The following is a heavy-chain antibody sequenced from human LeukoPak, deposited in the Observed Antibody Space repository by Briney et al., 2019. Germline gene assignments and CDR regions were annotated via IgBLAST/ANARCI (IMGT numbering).Heavy chain of an antibody. J-gene: IGHJ4*02. Sequence: RGSLRLSCAASGFTFSNSGMSWVRQAPGKGLVWVAVIWYDGSNKYYADSVKGRFTISRDNSRNTLYLQMNSLRAEDTAVYYCARDITTGILALDYWGQGTLVTVSS. CDR3: ARDITTGILALDY. D-gene: IGHD1-1*01. CDR1: GFTFSNSG. CDR2: IWYDGSNK. V-gene: IGHV3-33*01.